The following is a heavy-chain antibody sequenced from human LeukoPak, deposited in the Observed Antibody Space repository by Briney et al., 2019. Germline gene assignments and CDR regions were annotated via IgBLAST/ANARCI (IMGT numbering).Heavy chain of an antibody. CDR3: ARQVVAATLLDY. Sequence: GASVKVSCKASGYTFTGYYMHWVRQAPGQGLEWVGWINPNSGGTNYAQKFQGRVTMTRDTSISTAYMELSRLRSDDTAVYYCARQVVAATLLDYWGQGTLVTVSS. CDR1: GYTFTGYY. CDR2: INPNSGGT. J-gene: IGHJ4*02. V-gene: IGHV1-2*02. D-gene: IGHD2-15*01.